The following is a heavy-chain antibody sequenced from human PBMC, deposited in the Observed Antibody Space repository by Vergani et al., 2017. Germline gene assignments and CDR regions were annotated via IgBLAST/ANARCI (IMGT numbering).Heavy chain of an antibody. Sequence: QVQLQQWGAGLLKPSETLSLTCAVYGGSFSGYYWSWVRQPPGKGLEWIGEIHHSGRTNYNPSLQSRVTISVDTSKNQFSLKLRSVSAADTAFDYCATGRASGNYYTPSYYYYGMDVWGQGTTVTVSS. D-gene: IGHD3-10*01. CDR1: GGSFSGYY. CDR2: IHHSGRT. V-gene: IGHV4-34*01. CDR3: ATGRASGNYYTPSYYYYGMDV. J-gene: IGHJ6*02.